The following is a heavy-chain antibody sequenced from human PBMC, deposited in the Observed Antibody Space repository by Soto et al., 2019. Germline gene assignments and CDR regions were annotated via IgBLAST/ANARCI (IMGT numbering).Heavy chain of an antibody. CDR1: GGTFSSYA. CDR3: ARDDFWSGYYSWPMDV. J-gene: IGHJ6*02. V-gene: IGHV1-69*01. Sequence: QVQLVQSGAEVKKPGSSVKVSCKASGGTFSSYAISWVRQAPGQGLEWMGWIIPIFGTANYAQKFQGRVTISADESTCTASVELSSLRSEDTAVYYCARDDFWSGYYSWPMDVWGQGTTVTVSS. CDR2: IIPIFGTA. D-gene: IGHD3-3*01.